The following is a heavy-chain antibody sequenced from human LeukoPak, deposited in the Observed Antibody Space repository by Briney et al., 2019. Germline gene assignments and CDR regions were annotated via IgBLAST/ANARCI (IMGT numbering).Heavy chain of an antibody. Sequence: PGGSLRLSCTASTRYFANYWMHWVRQVPGKGLAWLSRIDRDGLREDYADSVRGRFTISRDNAKNSLYLQMNSLRAEDTALYYCAKGGVVTAIPETEYYFDYWGQGTLVTVSS. CDR3: AKGGVVTAIPETEYYFDY. CDR2: IDRDGLRE. D-gene: IGHD2-21*02. J-gene: IGHJ4*02. CDR1: TRYFANYW. V-gene: IGHV3-74*01.